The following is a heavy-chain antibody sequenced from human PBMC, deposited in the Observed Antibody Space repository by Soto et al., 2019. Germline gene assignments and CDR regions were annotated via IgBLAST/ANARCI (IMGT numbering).Heavy chain of an antibody. CDR2: MSHIGSV. Sequence: QVLLQESGPGLVQPSGTLSLSCVVSGVSIGSNYYWGWVRQPPGKGLEWLGDMSHIGSVNYNPSHTSRVTISMDKSQNQFSLKLNSVSAADTAVYSCARSLGWYAIDYWGQGTLVIVSS. CDR1: GVSIGSNYY. CDR3: ARSLGWYAIDY. V-gene: IGHV4-4*02. D-gene: IGHD6-19*01. J-gene: IGHJ4*02.